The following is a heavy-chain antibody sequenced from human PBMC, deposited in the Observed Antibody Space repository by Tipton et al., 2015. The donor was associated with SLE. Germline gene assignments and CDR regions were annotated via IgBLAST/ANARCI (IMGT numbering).Heavy chain of an antibody. V-gene: IGHV4-38-2*02. CDR3: GRARVGMGYVFDI. J-gene: IGHJ3*02. CDR1: RYSISSGYY. D-gene: IGHD5-24*01. Sequence: TLSLTCIVSRYSISSGYYWGWMRQAPGKELEWIGSFYHSANTYYNPSLTSRATISADTSKNQFSLRLTSVTAADTALYYCGRARVGMGYVFDIWGQGTMVTVSS. CDR2: FYHSANT.